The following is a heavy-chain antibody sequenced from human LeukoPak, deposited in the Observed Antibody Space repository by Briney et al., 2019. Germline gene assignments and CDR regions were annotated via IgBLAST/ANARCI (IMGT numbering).Heavy chain of an antibody. CDR1: GYTFSTYW. CDR2: IFPGDSET. J-gene: IGHJ4*02. V-gene: IGHV5-51*01. D-gene: IGHD6-6*01. CDR3: ARYYSSSSFDY. Sequence: GESLKISCKGSGYTFSTYWFGWVRQRPGKGLEWMGIIFPGDSETRYSPSFQGQVTISADKSISTAYLQWSSLKASDTAMYYCARYYSSSSFDYWGQGTLVTVSS.